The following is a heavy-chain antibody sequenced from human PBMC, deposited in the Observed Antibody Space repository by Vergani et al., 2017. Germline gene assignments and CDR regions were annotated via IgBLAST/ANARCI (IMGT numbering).Heavy chain of an antibody. V-gene: IGHV3-9*01. D-gene: IGHD6-13*01. CDR3: VKDVAASGNYWYFDL. CDR1: GFTFDDYD. CDR2: INWNSDSI. Sequence: EVQLVESGGGLVQPGRSLRLFCAASGFTFDDYDMHWVRQAPGKGLELGSGINWNSDSIAYADSVKGRFTISRDNAKNSLYLQRNSLRAEDTAFYYGVKDVAASGNYWYFDLWGRGTLVTVSS. J-gene: IGHJ2*01.